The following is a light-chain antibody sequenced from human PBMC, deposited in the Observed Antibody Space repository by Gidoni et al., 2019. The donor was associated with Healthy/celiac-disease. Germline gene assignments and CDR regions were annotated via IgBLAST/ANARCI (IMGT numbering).Light chain of an antibody. CDR1: QSISSY. CDR3: QQSYSTPHFT. CDR2: AAS. V-gene: IGKV1-39*01. Sequence: IQMTQSPSSLSASVGDRVTITCRASQSISSYLNWYQQKPGKAPKLLIYAASSLQSGVPSRFSGSGSGTDFTLTISSLQPEDFATYYCQQSYSTPHFTFGPGTKVEIK. J-gene: IGKJ3*01.